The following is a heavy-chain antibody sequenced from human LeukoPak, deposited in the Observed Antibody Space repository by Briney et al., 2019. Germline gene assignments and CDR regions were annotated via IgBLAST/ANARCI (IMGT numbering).Heavy chain of an antibody. CDR1: GYTFTSYD. J-gene: IGHJ5*02. CDR2: MNPNSGNT. V-gene: IGHV1-8*01. D-gene: IGHD2-21*02. CDR3: ARTDCGGDCYSSRGWFDP. Sequence: ASVKVSCKASGYTFTSYDVNWVRQATGQGLEWMGWMNPNSGNTGYAQKFQGRFTMTRNTSISTAYMELSSLRSEDTAVYYCARTDCGGDCYSSRGWFDPWGQGTLVTVSS.